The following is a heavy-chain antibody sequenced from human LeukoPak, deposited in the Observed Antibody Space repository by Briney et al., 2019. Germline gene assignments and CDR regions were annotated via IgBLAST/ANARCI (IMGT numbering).Heavy chain of an antibody. Sequence: GRSLRLSCVGSGFTSSSFGMHWVRQVPGKGLEWVAVISYDESDIQYADSVKGRFAISRDNSKNTVSLQMNSLRSEDTAVYYCAKCRGYTYGYECAFDFWGQGAMVTVSS. CDR1: GFTSSSFG. D-gene: IGHD5-18*01. V-gene: IGHV3-30*18. CDR2: ISYDESDI. J-gene: IGHJ3*01. CDR3: AKCRGYTYGYECAFDF.